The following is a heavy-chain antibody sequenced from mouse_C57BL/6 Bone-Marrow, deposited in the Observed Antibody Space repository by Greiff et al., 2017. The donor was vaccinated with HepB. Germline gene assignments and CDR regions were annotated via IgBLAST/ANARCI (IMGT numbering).Heavy chain of an antibody. V-gene: IGHV1-15*01. CDR2: IDPETGGT. J-gene: IGHJ4*01. CDR1: GYTFTDYE. CDR3: TNWVYYAMDY. Sequence: VQLQQSGAELVRPGASVTLSCKASGYTFTDYEMHWVKQTPVHGLEWIGAIDPETGGTAYNQKFKGKAILTADKSYSTAYMELRSLTSEDSAVYYCTNWVYYAMDYWGQGTSVTVSS. D-gene: IGHD4-1*01.